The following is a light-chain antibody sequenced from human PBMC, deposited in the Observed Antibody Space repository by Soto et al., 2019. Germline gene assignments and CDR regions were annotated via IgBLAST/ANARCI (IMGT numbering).Light chain of an antibody. CDR1: QSISTW. CDR3: QQYMNYAT. V-gene: IGKV1-5*01. CDR2: DAS. J-gene: IGKJ1*01. Sequence: DIQMTQSPSTLSEYVGDRVTFTCRASQSISTWLAWYQQKPGKAPKLLIYDASSLQSDVPSRFSGSGSGTEFTLTISALQTDDFASYYCQQYMNYATFGQGTKVEIK.